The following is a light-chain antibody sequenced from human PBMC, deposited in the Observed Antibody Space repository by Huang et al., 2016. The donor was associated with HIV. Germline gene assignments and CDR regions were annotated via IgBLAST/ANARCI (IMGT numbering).Light chain of an antibody. V-gene: IGKV2D-29*01. CDR2: EVS. CDR1: QSLLHSDGETY. Sequence: DIVMTQTPLSLSVTPGQPASISCKSSQSLLHSDGETYLYWYLHKPGQAPQLLIYEVSNRVSGVPDRFSGSGSGTDFTLRISRVEAEDVGVYYCMQRTQRPLTFGGGTKVEIK. CDR3: MQRTQRPLT. J-gene: IGKJ4*01.